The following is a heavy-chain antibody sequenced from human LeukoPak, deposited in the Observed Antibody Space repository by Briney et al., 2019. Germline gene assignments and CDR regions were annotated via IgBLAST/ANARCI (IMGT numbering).Heavy chain of an antibody. CDR1: GGSISSGGYY. Sequence: TSQTLSLTCTVSGGSISSGGYYWSWIRQHPGKGLEWIGYIYYSGSTYYNPSLKSRVTTSVDTSKNQFSLKLSSVTAADTAVYYCARPHDSNHAFDIWGQGTMVTVSS. V-gene: IGHV4-31*03. J-gene: IGHJ3*02. CDR3: ARPHDSNHAFDI. D-gene: IGHD3-22*01. CDR2: IYYSGST.